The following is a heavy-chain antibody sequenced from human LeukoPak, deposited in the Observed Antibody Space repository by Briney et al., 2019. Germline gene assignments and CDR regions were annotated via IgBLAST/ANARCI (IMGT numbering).Heavy chain of an antibody. Sequence: PSETLSLTCTVSGGSISSYYWSWIRQPPGKGLEWIGYIYYSGSTNYNPSLKSRVTISVDTSKNQFSLKLSSVTAADTAVYYCARFLLGHELDPWGQGTLVTVSS. CDR3: ARFLLGHELDP. CDR1: GGSISSYY. V-gene: IGHV4-59*12. J-gene: IGHJ5*02. CDR2: IYYSGST. D-gene: IGHD2/OR15-2a*01.